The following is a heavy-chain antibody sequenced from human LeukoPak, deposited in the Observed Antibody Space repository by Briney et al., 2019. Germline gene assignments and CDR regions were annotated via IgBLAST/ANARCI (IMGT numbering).Heavy chain of an antibody. CDR1: GFTFSSYW. J-gene: IGHJ4*02. CDR2: IKQDGSEK. D-gene: IGHD6-19*01. V-gene: IGHV3-7*01. CDR3: ARDYGGQWPYFDY. Sequence: PGGSLRLSCAASGFTFSSYWMSWVRQAPGKGLEWVANIKQDGSEKYYMDSVKGRFTISRDNAKNSLYLQMNSLRAEDTAVYYCARDYGGQWPYFDYWGQGTLVTVSS.